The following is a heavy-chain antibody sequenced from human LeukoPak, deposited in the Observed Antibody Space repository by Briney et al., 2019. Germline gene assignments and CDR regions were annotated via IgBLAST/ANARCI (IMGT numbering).Heavy chain of an antibody. D-gene: IGHD3-9*01. CDR1: GGTFSSYA. Sequence: GASVKVSCKASGGTFSSYAIGWVRQAPGQGLEWMGGIIPIFGTANYAQKFQGRVTVTADKSTSTAYMELSSLRSEDTAVYYCARALKYYDILTGSNWFDPWGQGTLVTVSS. CDR3: ARALKYYDILTGSNWFDP. V-gene: IGHV1-69*06. J-gene: IGHJ5*02. CDR2: IIPIFGTA.